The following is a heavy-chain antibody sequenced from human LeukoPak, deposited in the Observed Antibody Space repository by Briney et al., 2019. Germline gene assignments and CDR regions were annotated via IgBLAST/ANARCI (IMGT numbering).Heavy chain of an antibody. D-gene: IGHD4-17*01. CDR2: ISAYNGNT. CDR1: GYTFTSYG. CDR3: ARDRDYGDYDVGSYFDY. V-gene: IGHV1-18*01. J-gene: IGHJ4*02. Sequence: ASVKVSCKASGYTFTSYGISWVRQAPGQGLEWMGWISAYNGNTNYAQKLQGRVTMTTDTSTGTAYMELRSLRSDDTAVYYCARDRDYGDYDVGSYFDYWGQGTLVTVSS.